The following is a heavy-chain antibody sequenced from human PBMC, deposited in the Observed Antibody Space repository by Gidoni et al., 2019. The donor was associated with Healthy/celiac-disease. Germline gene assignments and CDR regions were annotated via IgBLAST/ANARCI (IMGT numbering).Heavy chain of an antibody. Sequence: QVQLVQSGAEVKKPGASVKVSCKASGYTFTGYYMHWVRQAPGQGFEWMGWINPNSGCTNSTAYMELSRLRSDDTAVYYCARGGHAAAEGYWGQGTLVTVSS. V-gene: IGHV1-2*02. CDR2: INPNSGCT. D-gene: IGHD6-13*01. CDR1: GYTFTGYY. CDR3: ARGGHAAAEGY. J-gene: IGHJ4*02.